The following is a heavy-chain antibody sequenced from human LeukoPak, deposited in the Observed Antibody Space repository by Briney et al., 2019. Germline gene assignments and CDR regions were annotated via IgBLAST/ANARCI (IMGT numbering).Heavy chain of an antibody. J-gene: IGHJ3*02. CDR1: GYTFTSYA. D-gene: IGHD6-19*01. V-gene: IGHV1-3*01. CDR3: ARVGRIAVAGSFGAFDI. Sequence: ASVKVSCKASGYTFTSYAMHWVRQAPGQRLEWMGWINAGNGNTKYSRKFQGRVTITRDTSASTAYMELSSLRSEDTAVYYCARVGRIAVAGSFGAFDIWGQGTMVTVSS. CDR2: INAGNGNT.